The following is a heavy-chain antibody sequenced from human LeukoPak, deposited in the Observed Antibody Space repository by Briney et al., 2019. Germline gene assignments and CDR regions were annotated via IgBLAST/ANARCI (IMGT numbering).Heavy chain of an antibody. CDR1: GYTLTELS. V-gene: IGHV1-24*01. J-gene: IGHJ5*02. CDR3: ATGPPLSGSYYNWFDP. CDR2: FDPEDGET. D-gene: IGHD3-10*01. Sequence: ASVKVSCKVSGYTLTELSMHWVRQAPGKGLEWMGGFDPEDGETIYAQKFQGRVTMTEDTSTDAAYMELSSLRSEDTAVYYCATGPPLSGSYYNWFDPWGQGTLVTVSS.